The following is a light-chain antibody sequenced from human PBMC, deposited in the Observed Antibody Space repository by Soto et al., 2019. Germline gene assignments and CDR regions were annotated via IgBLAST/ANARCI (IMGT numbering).Light chain of an antibody. CDR2: EVS. CDR1: SSDVGGYNY. V-gene: IGLV2-8*01. CDR3: SSYAGSNNQV. Sequence: HSALTQPPSASGSPGQSVTISCTGTSSDVGGYNYVSWYQQHPGRAPKLMIYEVSKRPSGVPDRFSGSKSGNTASLTVSGLQTEDEADYYCSSYAGSNNQVFGTGTKLTVL. J-gene: IGLJ1*01.